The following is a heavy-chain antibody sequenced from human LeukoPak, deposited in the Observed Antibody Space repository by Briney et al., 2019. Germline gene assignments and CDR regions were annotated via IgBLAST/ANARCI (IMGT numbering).Heavy chain of an antibody. CDR3: AKDGERITMVRGVITVNPYYFDY. J-gene: IGHJ4*02. V-gene: IGHV3-23*01. Sequence: SCKAPGFTFSSYAMSWVRQAPGKGLEWVSAISGSGGSTYYADSVKGRFTISRDNSKNTLYLQMNSLRAEDTAVYYCAKDGERITMVRGVITVNPYYFDYWGQGTLVTVSS. D-gene: IGHD3-10*01. CDR1: GFTFSSYA. CDR2: ISGSGGST.